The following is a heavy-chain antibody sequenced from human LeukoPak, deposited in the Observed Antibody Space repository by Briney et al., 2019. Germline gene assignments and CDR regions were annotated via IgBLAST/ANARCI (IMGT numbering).Heavy chain of an antibody. D-gene: IGHD4-23*01. CDR3: AGHLRWFDY. CDR1: GGSFSGYY. J-gene: IGHJ4*02. CDR2: INHSGST. Sequence: SETLSLTCAVYGGSFSGYYWSWIRQPPGKGLEWIGEINHSGSTNYNPSLKSRVTISVDTSKNQFSLKLSPVTAADTAVYYCAGHLRWFDYWGQGTLVTVSS. V-gene: IGHV4-34*01.